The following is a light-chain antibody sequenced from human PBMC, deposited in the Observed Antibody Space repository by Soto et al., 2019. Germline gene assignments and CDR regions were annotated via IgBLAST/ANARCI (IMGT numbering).Light chain of an antibody. CDR1: SGDVGTYNY. CDR2: DVN. V-gene: IGLV2-14*03. J-gene: IGLJ2*01. Sequence: QSALTQPASVSGFPGQPITISCTGTSGDVGTYNYVSWYQQHPGKAPKLVIYDVNSRPSGISNRFSGSKSGNTASLTVSGLQAEDEADYYCSSYTDMNTQVFGGGTKLTVL. CDR3: SSYTDMNTQV.